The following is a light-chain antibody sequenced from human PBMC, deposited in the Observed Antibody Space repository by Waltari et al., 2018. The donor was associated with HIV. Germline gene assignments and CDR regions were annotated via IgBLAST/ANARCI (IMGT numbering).Light chain of an antibody. J-gene: IGLJ3*02. CDR2: KAS. Sequence: SYELTQPPSVSVSPGQTARITCSGDALPTQYAHWYQRKPGQAPVLVVYKASERPSGIPERFSGSSSGTTVTLTISGVQAEDEADYYCQSADSSGTWVFGGGTKLTVL. CDR1: ALPTQY. V-gene: IGLV3-25*03. CDR3: QSADSSGTWV.